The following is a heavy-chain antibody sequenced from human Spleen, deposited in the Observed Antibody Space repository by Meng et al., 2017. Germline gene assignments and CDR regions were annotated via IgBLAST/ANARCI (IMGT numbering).Heavy chain of an antibody. CDR3: TARLVTTNDY. V-gene: IGHV3-15*01. D-gene: IGHD4-17*01. Sequence: GGSLRLSCAASGFSFSDVWMNWVRQAPGKGLEWVGRIKTKREGETTAPAKGGFTISRDDSKSTLYLQMNSLNTEDTAVYYCTARLVTTNDYWGQGTLVTVSS. CDR2: IKTKREGETT. J-gene: IGHJ4*02. CDR1: GFSFSDVW.